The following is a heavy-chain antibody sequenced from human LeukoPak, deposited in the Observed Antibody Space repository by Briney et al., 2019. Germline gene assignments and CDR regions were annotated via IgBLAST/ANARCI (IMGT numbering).Heavy chain of an antibody. CDR3: ASASPAGDY. CDR2: IKQDGSEK. Sequence: GGSLRLSCAASGFTFSRFWMSWVRQAPGKGLEWVANIKQDGSEKYYVDSVKGRFTISRDNAKNSLHLQMNSLSAEDTAMYYCASASPAGDYWGQGTLVTVSS. V-gene: IGHV3-7*01. J-gene: IGHJ4*02. CDR1: GFTFSRFW. D-gene: IGHD2-2*01.